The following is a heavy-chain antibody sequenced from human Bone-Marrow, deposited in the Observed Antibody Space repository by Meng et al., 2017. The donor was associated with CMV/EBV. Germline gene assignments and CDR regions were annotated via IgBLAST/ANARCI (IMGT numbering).Heavy chain of an antibody. CDR3: AADSGGSGSYFNAN. V-gene: IGHV1-58*01. Sequence: SVKVSCKASGFTFTSSAVQWVRQARGQRLEWIGWIVVGSGDTNYAQKFQERVTITRDKSTSTAYMELSSLRSEDMAVYYCAADSGGSGSYFNANWGQGTLVTVSS. CDR2: IVVGSGDT. CDR1: GFTFTSSA. D-gene: IGHD3-10*01. J-gene: IGHJ4*02.